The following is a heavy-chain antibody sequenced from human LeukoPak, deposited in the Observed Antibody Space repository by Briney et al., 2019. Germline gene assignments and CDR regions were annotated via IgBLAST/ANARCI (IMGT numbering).Heavy chain of an antibody. CDR3: ARESGYYDVLTGYYNQNWFDP. J-gene: IGHJ5*02. Sequence: PSETLSLTCAVYGGSFSGSYWSWIRQPPGKGLEWIGEINHSGSTNYNPSLKSRVTISVDTSKDQFSLKLTSVTAADTAVFYCARESGYYDVLTGYYNQNWFDPWGQGTLVTVSP. CDR1: GGSFSGSY. CDR2: INHSGST. D-gene: IGHD3-9*01. V-gene: IGHV4-34*01.